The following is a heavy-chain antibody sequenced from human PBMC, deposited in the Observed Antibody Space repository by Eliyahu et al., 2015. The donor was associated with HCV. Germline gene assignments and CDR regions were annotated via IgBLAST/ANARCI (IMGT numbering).Heavy chain of an antibody. Sequence: QVQLVQSGAEVKKPGASVKVSCKASGYAFTTYDSNWVRQATGKGLEGMGWMNPNNENAGFAQKFQGRVTMTRDTSISTVYMELSGLRSEDTAVYYCARVNRGLFDYWGQGTLVTVSS. CDR2: MNPNNENA. CDR3: ARVNRGLFDY. CDR1: GYAFTTYD. D-gene: IGHD6-25*01. V-gene: IGHV1-8*01. J-gene: IGHJ4*02.